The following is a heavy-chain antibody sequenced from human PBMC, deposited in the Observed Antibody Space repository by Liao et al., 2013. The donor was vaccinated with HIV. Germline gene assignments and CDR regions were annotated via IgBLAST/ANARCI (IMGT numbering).Heavy chain of an antibody. J-gene: IGHJ4*02. CDR3: ARLRRSGKHN. D-gene: IGHD3-10*01. Sequence: QVELQESGPGLVQPSQTLSLSCTVSGDSISGGNYFLNWIRQPAGKRLEWLGRIYTSGNTDYSPSLKRRLTISLDTANNQFSLKLTSVTAADSAMYYCARLRRSGKHNWGQGILVTVSS. CDR2: IYTSGNT. V-gene: IGHV4-61*02. CDR1: GDSISGGNYF.